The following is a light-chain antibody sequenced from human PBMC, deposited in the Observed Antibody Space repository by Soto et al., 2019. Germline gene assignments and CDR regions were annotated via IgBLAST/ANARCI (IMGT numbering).Light chain of an antibody. Sequence: QSVLPQAPSASGTPGQRGTISCSGSSSNIGSKTVYWYQQLPGKAPKLLIFNNHQRPSGVPDRFSGSKSGTSASLAISGLQSEDEADYYCAAWDDSLNACVFGTGTKVTVL. CDR2: NNH. CDR3: AAWDDSLNACV. V-gene: IGLV1-44*01. CDR1: SSNIGSKT. J-gene: IGLJ1*01.